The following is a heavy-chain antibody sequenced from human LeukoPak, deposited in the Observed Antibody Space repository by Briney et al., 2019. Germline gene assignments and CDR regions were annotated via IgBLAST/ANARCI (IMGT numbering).Heavy chain of an antibody. CDR1: GGPISSYY. V-gene: IGHV4-59*01. CDR3: AREGYSSSWYFHDAFDI. J-gene: IGHJ3*02. Sequence: SETLSLTCTVSGGPISSYYWSWIRQPPGKGLEWIGYIYYSGSTNYNPSLKSRVTISVDTSKNQFSLKLSSVTAADTAVYYCAREGYSSSWYFHDAFDIWGQGTMVTVSS. CDR2: IYYSGST. D-gene: IGHD6-13*01.